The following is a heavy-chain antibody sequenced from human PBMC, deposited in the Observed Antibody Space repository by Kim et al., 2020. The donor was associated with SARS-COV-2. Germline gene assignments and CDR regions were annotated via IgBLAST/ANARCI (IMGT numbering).Heavy chain of an antibody. D-gene: IGHD3-10*01. CDR3: AREGPPVSQIYYGNWFDP. V-gene: IGHV4-39*07. CDR1: GGSISSSSYY. Sequence: SETLSLTCTVSGGSISSSSYYWGWIRQPPGKGLEWIGSIYYSGSTYYNPSLKSRVTISVDTSKNQFSLKLSSVTAADTAVYYCAREGPPVSQIYYGNWFDPWGQGTLVTVSS. CDR2: IYYSGST. J-gene: IGHJ5*02.